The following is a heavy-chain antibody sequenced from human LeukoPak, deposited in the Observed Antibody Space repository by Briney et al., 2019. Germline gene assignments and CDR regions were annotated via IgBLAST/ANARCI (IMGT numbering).Heavy chain of an antibody. Sequence: SETLSLTCTVSGGSISSGGYYWSWIRQRPGKGLEWIGYIYYSGSTYYNPSLKSRVTISVDTSKNQFSLKLSSVTAADTAVYYCASALVPAARGNWFDPWGQGTLVTVSS. CDR3: ASALVPAARGNWFDP. CDR1: GGSISSGGYY. D-gene: IGHD2-2*01. J-gene: IGHJ5*02. V-gene: IGHV4-31*03. CDR2: IYYSGST.